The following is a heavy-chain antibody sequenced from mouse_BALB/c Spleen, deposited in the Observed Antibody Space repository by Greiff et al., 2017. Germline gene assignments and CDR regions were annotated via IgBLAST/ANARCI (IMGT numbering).Heavy chain of an antibody. D-gene: IGHD2-3*01. CDR3: ARGRNDGYLDYAMDY. CDR2: ISSGGSYT. J-gene: IGHJ4*01. CDR1: GFTFSSYG. Sequence: DVMLVESGGDLVKPGGSLKLSCAASGFTFSSYGMSWVRQTPDKRLEWVATISSGGSYTYYPDSVKGRFTISRDNAKNTLYLQMSSLKSEDTAMYYCARGRNDGYLDYAMDYWGQGTSVTVSS. V-gene: IGHV5-6*02.